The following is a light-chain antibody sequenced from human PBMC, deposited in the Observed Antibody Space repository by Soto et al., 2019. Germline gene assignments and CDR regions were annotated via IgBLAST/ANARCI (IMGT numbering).Light chain of an antibody. CDR1: SSDVVGYNY. CDR2: DVS. Sequence: QSALTQPASVSGSPGQSITISCTGTSSDVVGYNYVSWYQQHPGKAPKLMIYDVSNRPSGVSNRFSGSKSGNTSSLTISGLQAEDEADYYCSSYTISSTPVVFGGGTKLTVL. J-gene: IGLJ2*01. CDR3: SSYTISSTPVV. V-gene: IGLV2-14*01.